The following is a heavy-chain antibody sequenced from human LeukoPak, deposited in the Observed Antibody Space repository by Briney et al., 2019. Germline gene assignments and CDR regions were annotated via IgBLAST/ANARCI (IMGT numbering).Heavy chain of an antibody. V-gene: IGHV4-39*01. Sequence: PSETLSLTCTVSGGSISSSSYYWGWIRQPPGKGLEWIGSIYYSGSTYYNPSLKSRVTIFVDTSKNQFSLKLSSVTAADTAVYYCARHTQDYGDLDYFDYWGQGTLVTVSS. J-gene: IGHJ4*02. CDR3: ARHTQDYGDLDYFDY. CDR2: IYYSGST. D-gene: IGHD4-17*01. CDR1: GGSISSSSYY.